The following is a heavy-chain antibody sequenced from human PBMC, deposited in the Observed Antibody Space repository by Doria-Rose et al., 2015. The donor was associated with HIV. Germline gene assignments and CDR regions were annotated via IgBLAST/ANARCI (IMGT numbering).Heavy chain of an antibody. CDR3: ATLTVRDY. Sequence: QGLEWMRWMNPNSGNTGYAQKFQGRVTMTRNTSINTAYLELSSLRSEDTAMYYCATLTVRDYWGQGTLVTVSS. J-gene: IGHJ4*02. V-gene: IGHV1-8*01. CDR2: MNPNSGNT.